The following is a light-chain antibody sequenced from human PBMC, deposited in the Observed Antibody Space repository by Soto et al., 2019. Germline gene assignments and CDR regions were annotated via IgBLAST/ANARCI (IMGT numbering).Light chain of an antibody. CDR1: QGISNW. V-gene: IGKV1-5*03. CDR3: QQYNSYWT. J-gene: IGKJ1*01. CDR2: KAS. Sequence: DIQMTQSPSSVSASVGDRVTITCRASQGISNWLAWYQQKPGKAPKALIYKASSLESGVPSRFSGSGSGTEFTLTISSLQPDDFATYYCQQYNSYWTFGQGTKVDIK.